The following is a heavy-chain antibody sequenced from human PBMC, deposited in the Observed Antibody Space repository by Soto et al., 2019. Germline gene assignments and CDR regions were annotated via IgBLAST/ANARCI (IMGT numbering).Heavy chain of an antibody. CDR1: GFTFSSYW. V-gene: IGHV3-7*01. CDR3: ARLQIAVAGYYFDY. J-gene: IGHJ4*02. Sequence: GGSLRLSCAASGFTFSSYWMSWVRQAPGKGLEWVANIKQDGSEKYYVDSVKGRFTISRDNAKNSLYLQMNSLRAEDTAVYYCARLQIAVAGYYFDYWGQGTLVTVSS. CDR2: IKQDGSEK. D-gene: IGHD6-19*01.